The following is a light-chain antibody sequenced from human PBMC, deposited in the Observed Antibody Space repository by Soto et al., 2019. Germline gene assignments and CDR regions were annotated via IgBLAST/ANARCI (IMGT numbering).Light chain of an antibody. Sequence: EIVLTQSPGTLSLSPGERATLSCRASQSVSRSYLAWYQQNPGQPPSLLIYATSSRATGIPDRFSGSGSGTAFTLTISRLEPEDFAVYSCQQYGSSPYTFGQGTKLEIK. CDR1: QSVSRSY. CDR2: ATS. CDR3: QQYGSSPYT. J-gene: IGKJ2*01. V-gene: IGKV3-20*01.